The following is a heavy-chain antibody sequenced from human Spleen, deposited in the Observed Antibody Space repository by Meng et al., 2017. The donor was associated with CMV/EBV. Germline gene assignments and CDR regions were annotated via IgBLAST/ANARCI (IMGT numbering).Heavy chain of an antibody. CDR1: GGSISSVAYY. CDR3: ARSPSSGSYPFFDY. V-gene: IGHV4-31*02. CDR2: IYYGGNT. J-gene: IGHJ4*02. D-gene: IGHD1-26*01. Sequence: SGGSISSVAYYWSWSRQHPGKGLEWIGFIYYGGNTYYKPSLKSRVTISLDTSKNQFSLKLSSVTAADTAVYYCARSPSSGSYPFFDYWGQGTLVTVSS.